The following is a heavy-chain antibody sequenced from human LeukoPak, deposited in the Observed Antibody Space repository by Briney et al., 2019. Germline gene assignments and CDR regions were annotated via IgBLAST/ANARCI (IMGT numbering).Heavy chain of an antibody. CDR3: ARDSGTTGEVKFDP. J-gene: IGHJ5*02. CDR1: GGSISSYY. V-gene: IGHV4-4*07. Sequence: SETLSLTCTVSGGSISSYYWSWIRQPAGKGLEWIGRIYSSGSTDYNPSLKSQVTMSVDTSKNKFSLKLSSVTAADTAVYYCARDSGTTGEVKFDPWGQGTLVTVSS. D-gene: IGHD3-10*01. CDR2: IYSSGST.